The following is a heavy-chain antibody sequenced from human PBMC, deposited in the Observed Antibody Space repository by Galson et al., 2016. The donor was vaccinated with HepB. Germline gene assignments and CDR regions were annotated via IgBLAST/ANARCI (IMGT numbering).Heavy chain of an antibody. J-gene: IGHJ5*02. V-gene: IGHV3-23*01. CDR3: ATSDYDNFGPLGWFDP. D-gene: IGHD4-11*01. Sequence: SLRLSCAASGFTFINYAMSWVRQAPGKGLEWVSSISGRGVGTTYYADSVKGRFTISRDNSKNTLYLQMNSRRVEDTAVYYCATSDYDNFGPLGWFDPWGQGTQVTVAS. CDR2: ISGRGVGT. CDR1: GFTFINYA.